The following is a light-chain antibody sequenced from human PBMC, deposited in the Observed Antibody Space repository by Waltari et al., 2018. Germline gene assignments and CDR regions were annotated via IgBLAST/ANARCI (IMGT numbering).Light chain of an antibody. CDR1: QSVGSY. Sequence: EIVFTQSPATLSLSPGERATLSCRASQSVGSYLVWYQHKPGQAPRLLIYDASNRATGIPARFSGSGSGTDFTLTISSLEPEDFAVYYCQQRSNLPRTFGQGTKVEIK. V-gene: IGKV3-11*01. CDR3: QQRSNLPRT. J-gene: IGKJ1*01. CDR2: DAS.